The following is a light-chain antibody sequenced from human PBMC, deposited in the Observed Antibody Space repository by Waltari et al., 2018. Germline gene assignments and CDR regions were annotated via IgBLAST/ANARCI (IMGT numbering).Light chain of an antibody. Sequence: QSALTQPASVSGSPGQSITISCTGTSSDVGSYHLVSWYQQHPGKVPKLMIYEDGKRPSGLSNRVSGSKSGNTASLTISGLQAEDEADYYCCSYAAGGSSVLFGGGTKLTVL. CDR1: SSDVGSYHL. CDR2: EDG. J-gene: IGLJ2*01. V-gene: IGLV2-23*01. CDR3: CSYAAGGSSVL.